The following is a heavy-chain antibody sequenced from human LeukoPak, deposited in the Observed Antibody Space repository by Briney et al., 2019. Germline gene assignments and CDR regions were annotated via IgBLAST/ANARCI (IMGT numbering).Heavy chain of an antibody. CDR1: GYTFTGYY. CDR3: ARDLARRYYYYYMDV. CDR2: INPNSGGT. Sequence: ASVKVSCKASGYTFTGYYIHWVRQAPGQGLEWMGRINPNSGGTNYAQKFQGRVTMTRDTSISTAYLELSRLRSDDTAVYYCARDLARRYYYYYMDVWGKGTTVTVSS. V-gene: IGHV1-2*06. J-gene: IGHJ6*03. D-gene: IGHD3-3*02.